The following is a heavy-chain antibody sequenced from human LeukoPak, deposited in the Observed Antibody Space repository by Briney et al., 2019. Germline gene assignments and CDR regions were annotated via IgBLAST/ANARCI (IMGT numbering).Heavy chain of an antibody. D-gene: IGHD1-26*01. J-gene: IGHJ4*02. Sequence: PGGSLRLSCAASGFTFNSYEMNWVCQAPGKGLEWVSYINSGGSAIYYADSVKGRFAISRDNAKNSLYLQMNSLRADDTAVYYCARGGSYVHYWGQGTLVNVSS. V-gene: IGHV3-48*03. CDR2: INSGGSAI. CDR3: ARGGSYVHY. CDR1: GFTFNSYE.